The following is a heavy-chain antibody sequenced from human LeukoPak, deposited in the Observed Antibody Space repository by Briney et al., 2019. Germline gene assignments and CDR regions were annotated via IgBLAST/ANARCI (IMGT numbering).Heavy chain of an antibody. CDR2: ITSDGSTT. CDR1: GFSFSSSW. D-gene: IGHD3-16*01. Sequence: GGSLRLSCAASGFSFSSSWMRWGRQAPGTGLVWVSRITSDGSTTNYADSVKGRFTISRDNAMSTLYLQMNSLRAEDTAVYYCARDFGPYGMDVWGQGTTVTVSS. J-gene: IGHJ6*02. CDR3: ARDFGPYGMDV. V-gene: IGHV3-74*01.